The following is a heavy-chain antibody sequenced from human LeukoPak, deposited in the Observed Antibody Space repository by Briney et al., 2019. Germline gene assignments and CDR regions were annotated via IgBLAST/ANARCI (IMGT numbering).Heavy chain of an antibody. D-gene: IGHD4-23*01. J-gene: IGHJ3*02. CDR2: IYTSGST. V-gene: IGHV4-61*02. Sequence: SETLSLTCTASGGSISSGSYYWSWIRQPAGKGLEWIGRIYTSGSTNYNPSLKSRVTISVDTSKNQFSLKLSSVTAADTAVYYCARVRYGGNLGPAFDIWGQGTMVTVSS. CDR3: ARVRYGGNLGPAFDI. CDR1: GGSISSGSYY.